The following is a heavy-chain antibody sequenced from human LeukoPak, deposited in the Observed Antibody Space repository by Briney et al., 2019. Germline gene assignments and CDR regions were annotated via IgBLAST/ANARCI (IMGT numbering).Heavy chain of an antibody. D-gene: IGHD2-15*01. CDR3: ARGYCSGGSCYPFDY. Sequence: SETLSLTCTVSGGSISSGDYYWSWIRQPPGKGLAWIGYIYYSGSTYYNPSLKSRVTISVDTSKNQFSLKLSSVTAADTAVYYCARGYCSGGSCYPFDYWGQGTLVTVSS. CDR2: IYYSGST. V-gene: IGHV4-30-4*01. J-gene: IGHJ4*02. CDR1: GGSISSGDYY.